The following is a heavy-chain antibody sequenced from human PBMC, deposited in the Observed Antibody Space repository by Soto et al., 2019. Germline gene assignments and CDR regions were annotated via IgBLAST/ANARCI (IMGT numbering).Heavy chain of an antibody. D-gene: IGHD2-21*01. CDR3: ARSPEREIATSLHYYYYYMDV. CDR2: IYYSGST. J-gene: IGHJ6*03. Sequence: SETLSLTCTVSGGSISSYYWSWIRQPPGKGLEWIGYIYYSGSTNYNPSLKSRVTISVDTSKNQFSLKLSSVTAADTAVYYCARSPEREIATSLHYYYYYMDVWGKGTTVTVSS. CDR1: GGSISSYY. V-gene: IGHV4-59*01.